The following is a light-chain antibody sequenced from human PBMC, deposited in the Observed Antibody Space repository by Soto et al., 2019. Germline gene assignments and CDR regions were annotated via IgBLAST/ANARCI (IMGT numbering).Light chain of an antibody. CDR1: SSDVGGYDY. V-gene: IGLV2-14*01. Sequence: QSALTQPACVAGSPGQSIAISCTGTSSDVGGYDYVSWYQQHPDKAPKLIIFEVTQRPSGVSDRFSGSKSGNTASLTISGLQPEDEADYYCSSHTSDNTRVFGSGTKVTVL. J-gene: IGLJ1*01. CDR3: SSHTSDNTRV. CDR2: EVT.